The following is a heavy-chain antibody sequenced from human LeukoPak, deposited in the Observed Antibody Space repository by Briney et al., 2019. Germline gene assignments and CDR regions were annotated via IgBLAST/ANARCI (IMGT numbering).Heavy chain of an antibody. CDR1: GGTFSSYA. CDR3: ARAVTLTLFDY. Sequence: SVNVSCKASGGTFSSYAISWVRQATGQGLEWMGVIIPIFGTANYAQKFQGRVTITTDESTSTAYMELSSLRSDDTAVYYCARAVTLTLFDYWGQGTLVTVSS. J-gene: IGHJ4*02. D-gene: IGHD5-18*01. V-gene: IGHV1-69*05. CDR2: IIPIFGTA.